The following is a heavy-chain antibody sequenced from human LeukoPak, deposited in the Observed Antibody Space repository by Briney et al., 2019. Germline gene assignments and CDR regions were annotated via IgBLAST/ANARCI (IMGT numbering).Heavy chain of an antibody. J-gene: IGHJ4*02. Sequence: SETLSLPRALYGGSFSGYYWSWLRQPPGKGLEWIGNISVNGLTYYNPSLRSRVAMSVDTSKRQFSLKVNSVTAADTAVYFCARRFTGENYFDSWGQGILVAVSS. D-gene: IGHD1-14*01. CDR2: ISVNGLT. CDR3: ARRFTGENYFDS. V-gene: IGHV4-34*01. CDR1: GGSFSGYY.